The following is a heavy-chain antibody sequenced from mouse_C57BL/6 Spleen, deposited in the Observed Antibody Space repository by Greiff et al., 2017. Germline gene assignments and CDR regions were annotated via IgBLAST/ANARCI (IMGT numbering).Heavy chain of an antibody. D-gene: IGHD2-1*01. CDR2: IDPETGGT. J-gene: IGHJ4*01. Sequence: LQESGAELVRPGASVTLSCKASGYTFTDYEMHWVKQTPVHGLEWIGAIDPETGGTAYNQKFKGKAILTADKSSSTAYMELRSLTSEDSAVYYCRYGNYGRSAMDYWGQGTSVTVSS. CDR1: GYTFTDYE. CDR3: RYGNYGRSAMDY. V-gene: IGHV1-15*01.